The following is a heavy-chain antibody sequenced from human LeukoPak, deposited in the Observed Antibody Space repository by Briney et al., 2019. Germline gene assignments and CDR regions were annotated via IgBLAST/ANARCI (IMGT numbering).Heavy chain of an antibody. Sequence: ASVKVSCKASGYTFTSCYMHWVRQAPGQGLEWMGIINPSGGSTSYAQKFQGRVTMTRDTSTSTVYMELSSLRSEDTAVYYCARGGIAAAGGFDAFDIWGQGTMVTVSS. CDR2: INPSGGST. V-gene: IGHV1-46*01. CDR1: GYTFTSCY. CDR3: ARGGIAAAGGFDAFDI. D-gene: IGHD6-13*01. J-gene: IGHJ3*02.